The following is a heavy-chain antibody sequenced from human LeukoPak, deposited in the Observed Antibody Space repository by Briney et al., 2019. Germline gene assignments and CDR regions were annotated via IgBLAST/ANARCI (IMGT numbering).Heavy chain of an antibody. V-gene: IGHV3-23*01. CDR2: ISGSGGST. D-gene: IGHD5-12*01. CDR3: ARDLPRPEYSGYVFDY. Sequence: GGSLRLSCAASGFTFSSYAMSWVRQAPGKGLEWVSAISGSGGSTYYADSVKGRFTISRDNSKNTLYLLMNSLRAEDTAVYYCARDLPRPEYSGYVFDYWGQGTLVTVST. CDR1: GFTFSSYA. J-gene: IGHJ4*02.